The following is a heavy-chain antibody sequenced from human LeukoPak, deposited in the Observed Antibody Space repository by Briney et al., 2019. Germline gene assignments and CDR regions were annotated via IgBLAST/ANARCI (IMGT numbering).Heavy chain of an antibody. CDR3: ARGYDFWSGYYLDY. D-gene: IGHD3-3*01. Sequence: SETLSLTCAVYGGSFSGHYWSWIRQPPGKGLEWIGEINHSGSTNYNPSLKSRVTISVDTSKNQFSLKLSSVTAADTAVYYCARGYDFWSGYYLDYWGQGTLVTVSS. CDR1: GGSFSGHY. V-gene: IGHV4-34*01. CDR2: INHSGST. J-gene: IGHJ4*02.